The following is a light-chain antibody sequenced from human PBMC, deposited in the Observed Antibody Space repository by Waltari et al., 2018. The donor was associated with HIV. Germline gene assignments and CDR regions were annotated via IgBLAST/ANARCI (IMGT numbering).Light chain of an antibody. CDR1: QNVNPW. Sequence: DIKMTQSPSVLSASLGDRVTIPCRASQNVNPWVAWYQQKPGRAPKLLIHTASTLARGVPSRFSGRGSGAVFTLTIAGLQRDDYATYYCQQYETYYSFGLGTNVE. V-gene: IGKV1-5*03. J-gene: IGKJ2*03. CDR3: QQYETYYS. CDR2: TAS.